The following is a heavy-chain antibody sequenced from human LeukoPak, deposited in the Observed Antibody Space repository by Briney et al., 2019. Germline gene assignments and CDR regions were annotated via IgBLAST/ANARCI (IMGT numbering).Heavy chain of an antibody. D-gene: IGHD3-22*01. CDR1: GLTFSRYS. Sequence: GGSLRLSCVVSGLTFSRYSMSWVRQAPGKGLEWVSYISSSGSTKYYTDSVKGRFTISRDNAKNSLYLEVNSLRDEDTALYYCALYFYDSSGYPSFDYWGQGTLVTVSS. J-gene: IGHJ4*02. CDR2: ISSSGSTK. V-gene: IGHV3-48*02. CDR3: ALYFYDSSGYPSFDY.